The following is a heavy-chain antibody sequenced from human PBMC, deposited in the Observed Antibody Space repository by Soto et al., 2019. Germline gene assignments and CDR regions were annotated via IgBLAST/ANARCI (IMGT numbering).Heavy chain of an antibody. J-gene: IGHJ4*02. CDR2: IYYSGST. CDR3: ASSYGDYVSY. V-gene: IGHV4-39*01. Sequence: QLQLQESGPGLVKPSETLSLTCTVSGGSISSSGYYWGWIRQPPGTGLEWIGSIYYSGSTYYNPSLKSRVTISIDTFKNQFSLNLSSVTAADTAVYYCASSYGDYVSYWGQGTLVTVSS. D-gene: IGHD4-17*01. CDR1: GGSISSSGYY.